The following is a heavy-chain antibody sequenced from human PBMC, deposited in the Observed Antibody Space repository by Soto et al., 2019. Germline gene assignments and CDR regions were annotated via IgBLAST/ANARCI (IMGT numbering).Heavy chain of an antibody. CDR3: ARDLPPVDY. V-gene: IGHV1-18*01. J-gene: IGHJ4*02. CDR1: GYTFSSYH. CDR2: ISAYNGNT. Sequence: QIQLVQSGAEVKKPGASVKVSCKASGYTFSSYHITWVRQAPGQGLEWMGWISAYNGNTNYAQNLQGRVTMTTDPSTSTAYMELRSMRSDDTAVYYCARDLPPVDYWGQGTLVTVSS.